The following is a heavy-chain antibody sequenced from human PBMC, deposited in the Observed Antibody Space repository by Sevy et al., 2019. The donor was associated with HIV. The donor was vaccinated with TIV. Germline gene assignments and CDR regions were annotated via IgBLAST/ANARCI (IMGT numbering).Heavy chain of an antibody. Sequence: GGSLRLSCAASGFTFSSYGMHWVRQAPGKGLEWVAFIRYDGSNKYYADSVKGRFTISRDNSKNTLYLQMNSLRAEDTVVYYCAKDHHYVQGVIHPTHNYYYGMDVWGQGTTVTASS. J-gene: IGHJ6*02. CDR1: GFTFSSYG. V-gene: IGHV3-30*02. CDR2: IRYDGSNK. CDR3: AKDHHYVQGVIHPTHNYYYGMDV. D-gene: IGHD3-10*02.